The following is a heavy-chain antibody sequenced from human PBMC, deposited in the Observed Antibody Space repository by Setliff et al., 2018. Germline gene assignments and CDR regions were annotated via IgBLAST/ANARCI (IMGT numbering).Heavy chain of an antibody. CDR1: GGSFSGYY. CDR2: INHSGST. J-gene: IGHJ3*02. Sequence: PSETLSLTCAVYGGSFSGYYWSWLRQPPGKGLEWIGEINHSGSTNHNPSLKSRVTISVDTSKNQFSLKLSSVTAADTAVYYCARGWGSGWSKEGAFDIWGQGTMVTVS. D-gene: IGHD6-19*01. CDR3: ARGWGSGWSKEGAFDI. V-gene: IGHV4-34*01.